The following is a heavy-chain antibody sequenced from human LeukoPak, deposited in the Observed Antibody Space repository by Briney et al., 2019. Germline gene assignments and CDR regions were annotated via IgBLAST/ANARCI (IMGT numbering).Heavy chain of an antibody. Sequence: GGSLRLSCAASGFTVSSNYMSWVRQAPGKGLEWVSVIYSGGSTYYADSVRGRFTISRDNAKNSLYLQMSNLRAEDTAVYFCARGGGLDVWGQGATVTVSS. CDR3: ARGGGLDV. J-gene: IGHJ6*02. V-gene: IGHV3-53*01. CDR2: IYSGGST. D-gene: IGHD3-16*01. CDR1: GFTVSSNY.